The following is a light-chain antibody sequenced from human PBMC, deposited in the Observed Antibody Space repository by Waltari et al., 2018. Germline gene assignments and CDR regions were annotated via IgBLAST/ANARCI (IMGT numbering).Light chain of an antibody. J-gene: IGKJ4*01. CDR1: QDITNY. CDR2: DAS. V-gene: IGKV1-33*01. Sequence: DIQMTQSPSSLSASVGDRFTITCQASQDITNYLNWYQQKPGKAPKLLIYDASNLETGVPSRFSGSGSGTDFTFTISSLQPEDIATYYCQQYENLPLTFGGGTKVKIK. CDR3: QQYENLPLT.